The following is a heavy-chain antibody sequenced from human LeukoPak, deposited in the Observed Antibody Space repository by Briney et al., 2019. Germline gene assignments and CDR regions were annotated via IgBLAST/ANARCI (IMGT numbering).Heavy chain of an antibody. CDR3: ARERVLRHNTFDI. Sequence: PGGSLRLSCAASAFTFSNYEMNWVRQAPGKGLEWVSYIGRSGTTTYSADSVKGRFTISRDNAKNSLYLQMNSLRADDTAVYYCARERVLRHNTFDIWGQGTMVTVSA. V-gene: IGHV3-48*03. CDR1: AFTFSNYE. CDR2: IGRSGTTT. D-gene: IGHD4-17*01. J-gene: IGHJ3*02.